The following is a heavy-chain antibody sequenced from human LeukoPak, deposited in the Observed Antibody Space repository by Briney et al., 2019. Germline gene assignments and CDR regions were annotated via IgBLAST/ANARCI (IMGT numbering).Heavy chain of an antibody. CDR3: ARGSADGGNYLGYFYYYYMDV. Sequence: SETLSLTCTVSGDSISSSNYYWGWIRQPPGKGLEWIGTIYYSGSTYYNPSLKSRVTISVDTSKNQFSLKLSSVTAADTAVYYCARGSADGGNYLGYFYYYYMDVWGKGTTVTVSS. CDR2: IYYSGST. CDR1: GDSISSSNYY. J-gene: IGHJ6*03. D-gene: IGHD1-26*01. V-gene: IGHV4-39*07.